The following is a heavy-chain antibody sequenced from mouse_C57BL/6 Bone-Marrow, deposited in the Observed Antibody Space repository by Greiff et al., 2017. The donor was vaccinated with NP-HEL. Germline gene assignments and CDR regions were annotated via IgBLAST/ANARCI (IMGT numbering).Heavy chain of an antibody. V-gene: IGHV1-15*01. Sequence: VQLVESGAELVRPGASVTLSCKASGYTFTDYEMHWVKQTPVHGLEWIGAIDPETGGTAYNQKFKGKAILTADKSSSTAYMELRSLTSEDSAVYYCTRDGYCDYWGQGTTLTVSS. D-gene: IGHD2-3*01. CDR1: GYTFTDYE. J-gene: IGHJ2*01. CDR3: TRDGYCDY. CDR2: IDPETGGT.